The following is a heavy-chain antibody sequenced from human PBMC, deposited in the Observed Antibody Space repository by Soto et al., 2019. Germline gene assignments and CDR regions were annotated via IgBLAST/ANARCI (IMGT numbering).Heavy chain of an antibody. J-gene: IGHJ5*01. CDR1: GDSVTSFY. D-gene: IGHD1-26*01. Sequence: PSETLSLTCTVSGDSVTSFYWSWVRQPPGRGLEWIGYIYYSGSTNYNPSLRSRLSIAIDTSKNQFSLGLSSVTAADTAVYYCARVILQDSGSYYWFDRWGQGILVTVSS. V-gene: IGHV4-59*02. CDR2: IYYSGST. CDR3: ARVILQDSGSYYWFDR.